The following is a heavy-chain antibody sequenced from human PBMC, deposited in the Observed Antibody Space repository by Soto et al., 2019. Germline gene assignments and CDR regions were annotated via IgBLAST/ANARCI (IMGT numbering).Heavy chain of an antibody. V-gene: IGHV3-30-3*01. Sequence: QVQLVESGGGVVQPGRSLRLSCAASGFTFSSYAMHWVRQAPGKGLEWVAVISYDGSNKYYEDSVKGRFTISGDNSKNTLYLQMNSLRAEDTAVYYCARDLQQLGAFDYWVQGTLVTVSS. CDR2: ISYDGSNK. D-gene: IGHD6-13*01. CDR1: GFTFSSYA. J-gene: IGHJ4*02. CDR3: ARDLQQLGAFDY.